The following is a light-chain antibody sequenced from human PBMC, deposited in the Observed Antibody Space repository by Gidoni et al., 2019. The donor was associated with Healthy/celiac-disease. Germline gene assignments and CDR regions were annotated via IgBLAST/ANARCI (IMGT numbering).Light chain of an antibody. CDR1: QRISSY. CDR3: QQSYSTPFT. Sequence: DIQITPSPSPLSSSVGDRVTITFRASQRISSYLNWYQQKPGKAPKLLIYAASSLQSGVPSRVSGSGSGTDFTLTISSLQPEDFATYYCQQSYSTPFTFGPGTKVDIK. V-gene: IGKV1-39*01. J-gene: IGKJ3*01. CDR2: AAS.